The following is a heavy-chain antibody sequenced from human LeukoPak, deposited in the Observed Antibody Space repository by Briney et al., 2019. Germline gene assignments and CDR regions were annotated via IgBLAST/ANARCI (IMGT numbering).Heavy chain of an antibody. V-gene: IGHV3-7*01. Sequence: GGSLRLSCAASGFTSSSYWMSWVRQAPGKGLEWVANIQQGGSAKYYMDSVKGRFTISRDDAKSSLYLQVNSLRAEDTAVYFCARIRGDGSTFEYWGQGTLVTVSS. D-gene: IGHD5-24*01. CDR1: GFTSSSYW. CDR3: ARIRGDGSTFEY. CDR2: IQQGGSAK. J-gene: IGHJ4*02.